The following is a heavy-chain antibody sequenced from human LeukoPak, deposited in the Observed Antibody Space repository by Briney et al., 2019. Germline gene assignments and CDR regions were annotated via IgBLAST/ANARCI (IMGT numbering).Heavy chain of an antibody. D-gene: IGHD3-22*01. J-gene: IGHJ1*01. Sequence: SETLSLTCAVSGVSISGGGYSWSWIRQPPGKGLEWIGYIYHSGSTYYNPSLKSRVTISVDRSKNQFSLKLSSVTAADTAVYYCASLGYYDSSNFQHWGQGTLVTVSS. CDR2: IYHSGST. CDR3: ASLGYYDSSNFQH. CDR1: GVSISGGGYS. V-gene: IGHV4-30-2*01.